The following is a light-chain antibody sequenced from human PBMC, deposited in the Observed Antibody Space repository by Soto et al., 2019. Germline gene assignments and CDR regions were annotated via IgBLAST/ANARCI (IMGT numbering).Light chain of an antibody. Sequence: ESVLTQSPGTLSLSPGEGATLSCRASQSVSTNFFAWYQQKPGQAPRLLIYGASTRATGIPDRFSGSGSGKDFTLTISRLETEDFAVYYWQQYGRTLWTFGQGPNVDIK. CDR3: QQYGRTLWT. J-gene: IGKJ1*01. CDR2: GAS. V-gene: IGKV3-20*01. CDR1: QSVSTNF.